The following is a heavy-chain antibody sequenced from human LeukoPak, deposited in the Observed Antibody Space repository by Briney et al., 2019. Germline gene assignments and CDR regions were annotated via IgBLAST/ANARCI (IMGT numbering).Heavy chain of an antibody. CDR3: ASHILTGYYHEWFDP. Sequence: SGTLSLTCAVSGGSISSSNWWSWVRQPPGKGLEWIGEIYHSGSTNYNPSLKSRVTISADKSKNQFSLKLSSVTAADTAVYYCASHILTGYYHEWFDPWGQGTLVTVSS. D-gene: IGHD3-9*01. CDR2: IYHSGST. CDR1: GGSISSSNW. V-gene: IGHV4-4*02. J-gene: IGHJ5*02.